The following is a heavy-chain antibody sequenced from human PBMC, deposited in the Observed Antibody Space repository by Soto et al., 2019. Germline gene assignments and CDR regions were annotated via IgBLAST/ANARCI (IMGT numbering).Heavy chain of an antibody. D-gene: IGHD2-15*01. J-gene: IGHJ4*02. V-gene: IGHV1-8*01. CDR3: VRQAGGGSTPGDDY. CDR1: GYTFDAFD. Sequence: QVQLVQSGAEVRKPGASVRVSCKASGYTFDAFDIHWVRQSTGQGLELLGWMNPYTGETAYTQTFRGRVSMTRYTSVSTAYMELTSLTSEDSAIYFWVRQAGGGSTPGDDYWGQGTLVTVSS. CDR2: MNPYTGET.